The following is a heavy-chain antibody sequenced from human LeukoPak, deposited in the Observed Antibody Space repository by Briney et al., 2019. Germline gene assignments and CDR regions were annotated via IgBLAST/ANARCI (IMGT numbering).Heavy chain of an antibody. CDR3: TSQKDYYGSGSYWPFDP. D-gene: IGHD3-10*01. V-gene: IGHV3-49*03. Sequence: GGSLRLSCTASGFTFGDYVMSWFRQAPGKGLEWVGFIRSKACGGTTEYAASVKGRFTISRDDSKSIAYVQMNSLKTEDTAVYYCTSQKDYYGSGSYWPFDPWGQGTLVTVSS. CDR2: IRSKACGGTT. CDR1: GFTFGDYV. J-gene: IGHJ5*02.